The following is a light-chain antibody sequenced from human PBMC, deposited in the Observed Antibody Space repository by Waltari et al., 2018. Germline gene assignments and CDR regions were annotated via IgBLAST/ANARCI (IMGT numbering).Light chain of an antibody. Sequence: QSVLTRPPSASWTPGQRVTIPCSGSSSNIGSHYVSCYQPLPGPAPKLLSYRTNQRPSGVPDRFSGSKSGTSASLAISGLRSEDEADYYCAAWDDSLSGPVFGGGTKLTVL. CDR3: AAWDDSLSGPV. J-gene: IGLJ2*01. V-gene: IGLV1-47*01. CDR2: RTN. CDR1: SSNIGSHY.